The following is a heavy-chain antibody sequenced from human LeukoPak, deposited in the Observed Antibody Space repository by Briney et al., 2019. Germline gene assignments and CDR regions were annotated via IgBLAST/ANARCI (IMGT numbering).Heavy chain of an antibody. J-gene: IGHJ3*02. CDR3: ARWLELQWDAFDI. CDR1: GGTFSSYA. D-gene: IGHD1-7*01. V-gene: IGHV1-69*13. Sequence: ASVKVSCKASGGTFSSYAISWVRQAPGQGLEWMGGIIPIFGTANYAQKFQGRVTITADESTSTAYMELSSLRSDDTAVYYCARWLELQWDAFDIWGQGTMLTVSS. CDR2: IIPIFGTA.